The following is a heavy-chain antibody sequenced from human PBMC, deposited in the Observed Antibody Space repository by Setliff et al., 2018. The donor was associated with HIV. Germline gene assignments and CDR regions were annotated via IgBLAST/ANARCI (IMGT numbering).Heavy chain of an antibody. D-gene: IGHD6-25*01. V-gene: IGHV4-34*01. CDR3: AREAARVVDF. Sequence: PSETLSLTCAVYGGSFSGYYWSWIRQPPGKGLEWIGEINHRGSTNYNPSLKSRVTISVETSKNQFSLKLNSVTAADTAVYYCAREAARVVDFWGQGTLVTV. J-gene: IGHJ4*02. CDR1: GGSFSGYY. CDR2: INHRGST.